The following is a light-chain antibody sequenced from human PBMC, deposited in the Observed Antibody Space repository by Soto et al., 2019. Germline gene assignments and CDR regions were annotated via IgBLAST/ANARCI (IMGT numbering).Light chain of an antibody. V-gene: IGLV2-14*01. CDR3: TSYRSGNTYV. CDR1: SSDVGGYNF. J-gene: IGLJ1*01. CDR2: EVT. Sequence: SALTQPASVSGSPGQSITISCTGTSSDVGGYNFVSWLQHHPGKAPKLMIYEVTNQPSGVPDRFSGSKSGNTASLTISGLQAEDEADYYCTSYRSGNTYVFGTGTKVTVL.